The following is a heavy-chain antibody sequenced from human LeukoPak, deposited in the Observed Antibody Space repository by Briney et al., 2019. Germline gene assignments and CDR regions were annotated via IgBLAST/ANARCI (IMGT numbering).Heavy chain of an antibody. CDR2: INTNTGNP. CDR1: GYTFTSYA. V-gene: IGHV7-4-1*02. CDR3: ARDSSLSSGYINWFDP. D-gene: IGHD3-22*01. J-gene: IGHJ5*02. Sequence: ASVKVSCKASGYTFTSYAMYWVRQAPGQGLEWMGWINTNTGNPTYAQGFTGRFVFPLDTSVSTAYLQISSLKAEDTAVYYCARDSSLSSGYINWFDPWGQGTLVTVSS.